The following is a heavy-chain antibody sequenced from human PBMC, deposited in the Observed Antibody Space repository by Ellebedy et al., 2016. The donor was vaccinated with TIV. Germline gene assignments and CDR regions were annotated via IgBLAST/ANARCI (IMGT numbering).Heavy chain of an antibody. CDR1: GYTFTTFA. Sequence: AASVKVSCKASGYTFTTFAIHWVRQAPGQSPEYMGWINVADANTKYSQKFQGRVTFIRDTSANTVYMSLNNLRSDDSAVYYCARVPLGYCSGGSCTNNWFDPWGQGTLVTVSS. J-gene: IGHJ5*02. V-gene: IGHV1-3*01. CDR2: INVADANT. CDR3: ARVPLGYCSGGSCTNNWFDP. D-gene: IGHD2-15*01.